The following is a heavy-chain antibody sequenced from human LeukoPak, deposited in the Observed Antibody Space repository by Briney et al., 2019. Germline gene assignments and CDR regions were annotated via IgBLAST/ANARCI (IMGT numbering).Heavy chain of an antibody. Sequence: SQTLSLTCTVSGGSISSGGYYWSWIRQHPGKGLEWIGYIYYSGSTYYNPSLKSRVTISVDTSKNQFSLKLSSVTAADTAVYYCASRGYSSGWYDLDYWGQGTLVTVSS. V-gene: IGHV4-31*03. CDR1: GGSISSGGYY. CDR3: ASRGYSSGWYDLDY. D-gene: IGHD6-19*01. CDR2: IYYSGST. J-gene: IGHJ4*02.